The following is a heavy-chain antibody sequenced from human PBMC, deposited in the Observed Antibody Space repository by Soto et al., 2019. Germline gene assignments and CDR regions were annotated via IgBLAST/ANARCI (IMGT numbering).Heavy chain of an antibody. J-gene: IGHJ5*02. V-gene: IGHV4-59*12. CDR1: GSSISGYY. Sequence: SETLSLTCTFSGSSISGYYWTWVRHSPERGLEWIGYIHYSGSANYNPSLNSRLTMSVDRSKSQFSMKLASVTAADTAVYYCARGVGGSGLNWFDPWGQGTLVTVSS. D-gene: IGHD6-19*01. CDR2: IHYSGSA. CDR3: ARGVGGSGLNWFDP.